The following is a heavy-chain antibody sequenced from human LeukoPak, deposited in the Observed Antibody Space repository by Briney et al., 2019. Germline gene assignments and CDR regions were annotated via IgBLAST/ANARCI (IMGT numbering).Heavy chain of an antibody. V-gene: IGHV7-4-1*02. J-gene: IGHJ4*02. CDR3: ARETDQQWLDFDY. Sequence: ASVKVSCKASGYTFTSYDINWVRQATGQGLEWMGWINTNTGNPTYAQGFTGRFVFSLDTSVSTAYLQISSLKAEDTAVYYCARETDQQWLDFDYWGQGTLVTVSS. CDR1: GYTFTSYD. D-gene: IGHD6-19*01. CDR2: INTNTGNP.